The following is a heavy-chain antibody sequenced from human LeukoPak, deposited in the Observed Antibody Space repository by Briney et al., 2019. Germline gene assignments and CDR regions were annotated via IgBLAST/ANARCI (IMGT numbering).Heavy chain of an antibody. Sequence: GGSLRLSCAASGFTFSSYGMHWVRQAPGKGLEWVAVISYDGSNKYYADSVKGRFTISRDNSKNTLYLQMNSLRAEDTAVYYCASGLAAAGPNYWGQGTLVTVSS. V-gene: IGHV3-30*03. J-gene: IGHJ4*02. CDR2: ISYDGSNK. CDR1: GFTFSSYG. CDR3: ASGLAAAGPNY. D-gene: IGHD6-13*01.